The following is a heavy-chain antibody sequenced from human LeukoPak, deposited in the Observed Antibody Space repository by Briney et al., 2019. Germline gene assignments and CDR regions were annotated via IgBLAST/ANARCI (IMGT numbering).Heavy chain of an antibody. J-gene: IGHJ4*02. V-gene: IGHV4-59*01. CDR1: GGSISSYY. CDR3: ARSNWNELDY. CDR2: IYYSGST. D-gene: IGHD1-20*01. Sequence: PSETLSLTCTVSGGSISSYYWSWIRQPPGKGLEWIGYIYYSGSTNYNPSLKSRVTISVDTSKNQFSLKLSSVTAADTAVYYRARSNWNELDYWGQGTLVTVSS.